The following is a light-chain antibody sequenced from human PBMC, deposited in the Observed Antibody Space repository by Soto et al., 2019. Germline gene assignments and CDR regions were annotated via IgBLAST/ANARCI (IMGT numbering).Light chain of an antibody. V-gene: IGKV1-39*01. CDR1: QSISIY. CDR3: QQTYTTPEIT. Sequence: DIQMTQSPSSLSASVGGGVTITCRASQSISIYLNWYQLKPGKAPNLLMYGASYLKSGVPTRFSGSGSGTDFTLTIISLQPEDFAIYYCQQTYTTPEITFGQGTRLEIK. CDR2: GAS. J-gene: IGKJ5*01.